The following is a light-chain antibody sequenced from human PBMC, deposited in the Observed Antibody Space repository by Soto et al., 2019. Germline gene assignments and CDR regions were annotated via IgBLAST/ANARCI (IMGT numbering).Light chain of an antibody. J-gene: IGLJ2*01. CDR1: SSNIGAGYD. CDR2: GNS. CDR3: QSYDSSLSL. V-gene: IGLV1-40*01. Sequence: QSVLTQPPSVSGAPGQRVTISCTGSSSNIGAGYDVHWYQQLPGTAPKLLIYGNSNRPSGVPDRFSGSKSGTSASLAITGLQDEDEADYYCQSYDSSLSLFGGGTKLTVL.